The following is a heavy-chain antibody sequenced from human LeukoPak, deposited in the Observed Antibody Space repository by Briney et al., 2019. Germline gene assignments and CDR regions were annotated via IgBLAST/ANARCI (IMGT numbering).Heavy chain of an antibody. CDR2: IYYSGST. V-gene: IGHV4-59*01. CDR1: GGSISSYY. CDR3: ARDGYSGSDAL. Sequence: SETLSLTCTVSGGSISSYYWSWIRQPPGKGLEWIGYIYYSGSTYYNPSLKSRVTISVDTSQNQFYLKLSSVTAADTAVYYCARDGYSGSDALWGQGTLVTVSS. J-gene: IGHJ4*02. D-gene: IGHD5-12*01.